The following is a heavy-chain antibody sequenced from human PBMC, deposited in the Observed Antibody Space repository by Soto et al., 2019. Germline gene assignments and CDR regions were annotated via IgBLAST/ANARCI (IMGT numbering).Heavy chain of an antibody. Sequence: QVQLVQSGGDVKTPGASVKVSCTTFRYTFTSHGIAWVRQAPGQVLEWMAWISTFNGKPDYAQKFQGRVTMTADTLTSTVHMDRRSLRSDDSAVYYCARLLTEGATFREAAFALWGQGTKVTVSS. V-gene: IGHV1-18*01. D-gene: IGHD1-26*01. CDR3: ARLLTEGATFREAAFAL. CDR1: RYTFTSHG. J-gene: IGHJ3*01. CDR2: ISTFNGKP.